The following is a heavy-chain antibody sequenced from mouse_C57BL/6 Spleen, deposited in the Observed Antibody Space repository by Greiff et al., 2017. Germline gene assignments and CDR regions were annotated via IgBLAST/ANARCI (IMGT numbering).Heavy chain of an antibody. J-gene: IGHJ4*01. Sequence: EVKLVESGPELVKPGASVKISCKASGYSFTGYYMNWVKQSPEKSLEWIGEINPSTGGTTYNQKFKAKATLTVDKSSSTAYMQLKSLTSEDSAVYYCAKGGYYGYYAMDYWGQGTSVTVSS. V-gene: IGHV1-42*01. CDR2: INPSTGGT. CDR1: GYSFTGYY. CDR3: AKGGYYGYYAMDY. D-gene: IGHD1-1*02.